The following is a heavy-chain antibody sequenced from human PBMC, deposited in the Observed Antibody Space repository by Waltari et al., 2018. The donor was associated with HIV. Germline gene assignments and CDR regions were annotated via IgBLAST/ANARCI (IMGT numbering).Heavy chain of an antibody. CDR1: GLTFGIYA. CDR2: ISNNGHST. CDR3: VKEGGYCSGGRCYYYGMDV. Sequence: VHLVESGVGLVQPGGSLRLLWSASGLTFGIYAMHWVGQASGKGLEYVSAISNNGHSTYYADYVKGRFTSSRDNSKNTLNLQMSSLRAEDTAVYYCVKEGGYCSGGRCYYYGMDVWGQGTTVTVSS. D-gene: IGHD2-15*01. J-gene: IGHJ6*02. V-gene: IGHV3-64D*06.